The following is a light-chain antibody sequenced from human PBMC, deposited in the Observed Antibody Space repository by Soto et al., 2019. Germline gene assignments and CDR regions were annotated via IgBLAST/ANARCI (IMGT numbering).Light chain of an antibody. CDR3: QQRRYWPWT. Sequence: EIVLTQSPATLSLSPGDRATLSCRASQSVSSRASQRVISYLLWYQQRPGQAPRLLIYDGSNRATGIPARFSGSGSGTDFTLTISSLGPEDFAVYYCQQRRYWPWTFGQGTKVEI. J-gene: IGKJ1*01. CDR2: DGS. CDR1: QRVISY. V-gene: IGKV3-11*01.